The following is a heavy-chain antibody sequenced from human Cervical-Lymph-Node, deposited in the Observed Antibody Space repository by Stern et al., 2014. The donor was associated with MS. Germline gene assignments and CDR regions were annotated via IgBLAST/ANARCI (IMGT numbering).Heavy chain of an antibody. CDR3: ARDTGLCRGGNCAFAH. D-gene: IGHD2-15*01. CDR1: GASISSDNW. V-gene: IGHV4-4*02. Sequence: QVQLQESGPGVVKPSETLSLTCVVSGASISSDNWWSWVRQSPGKGLEWMGEIYHTGINHDNPSLKSRVTISVDKSRNQFSLRLTSVTAADTALYYYARDTGLCRGGNCAFAHWGRGTLVTVSS. CDR2: IYHTGIN. J-gene: IGHJ4*02.